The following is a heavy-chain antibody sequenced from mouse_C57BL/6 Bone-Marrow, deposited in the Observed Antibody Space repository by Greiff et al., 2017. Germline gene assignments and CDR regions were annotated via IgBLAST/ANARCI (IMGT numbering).Heavy chain of an antibody. Sequence: VMLVESGPGLVQPSQSLSITCTVSGFSLTSYGVHWVRQSPGKGLEWLGVIGRGGSTDYNAAFLSRLSITKDNPKSQVFFKMNSLQADDTAIYYCAKKNESYAWFAYWGQGTLVTVSA. CDR1: GFSLTSYG. CDR3: AKKNESYAWFAY. J-gene: IGHJ3*01. CDR2: IGRGGST. D-gene: IGHD1-1*01. V-gene: IGHV2-5*01.